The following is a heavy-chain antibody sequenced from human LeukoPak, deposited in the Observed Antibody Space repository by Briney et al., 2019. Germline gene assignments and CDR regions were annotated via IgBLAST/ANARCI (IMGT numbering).Heavy chain of an antibody. CDR1: GYTFTSYG. D-gene: IGHD3-22*01. CDR3: ARGSSNQYYYDSSGYYASHYFDY. J-gene: IGHJ4*02. CDR2: ISAYNGNT. Sequence: ASVKVSCKASGYTFTSYGISWVRQAPGQGLEWMGWISAYNGNTNYAQKLQGRVTMTTDTSTSTAYMELRSLRSDDTAAYYCARGSSNQYYYDSSGYYASHYFDYWGQGTLVTVSS. V-gene: IGHV1-18*01.